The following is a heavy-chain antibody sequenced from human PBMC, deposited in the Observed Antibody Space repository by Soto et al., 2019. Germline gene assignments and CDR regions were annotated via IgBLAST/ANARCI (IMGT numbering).Heavy chain of an antibody. J-gene: IGHJ6*02. Sequence: QVQLQQWGAGLLKPSETLSLTCAVYGGSFSGYYWSWIRQPPGKGLEWIGEINHSGSTNYNPSLKSRVTLSVDTAKNQFALKLSSGTAAETAVYYCARVPVVVVVAASSPSYYYYGMDVWGQGTTVTVSS. CDR2: INHSGST. D-gene: IGHD2-15*01. V-gene: IGHV4-34*01. CDR1: GGSFSGYY. CDR3: ARVPVVVVVAASSPSYYYYGMDV.